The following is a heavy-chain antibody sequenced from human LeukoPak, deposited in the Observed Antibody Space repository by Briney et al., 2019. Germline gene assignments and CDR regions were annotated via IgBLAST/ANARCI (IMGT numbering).Heavy chain of an antibody. CDR2: IWYDGRNK. CDR3: ARDNHPTYRLAEYFQH. Sequence: PGRSLRLSCAASGFIFSSYGMPWVRQAPGKGLEWVAGIWYDGRNKYYEDSVKGRFTISRDNAKNTLHLQMNSLRAEDTAVYYCARDNHPTYRLAEYFQHWGQGTLVTVSS. V-gene: IGHV3-33*01. CDR1: GFIFSSYG. D-gene: IGHD1-14*01. J-gene: IGHJ1*01.